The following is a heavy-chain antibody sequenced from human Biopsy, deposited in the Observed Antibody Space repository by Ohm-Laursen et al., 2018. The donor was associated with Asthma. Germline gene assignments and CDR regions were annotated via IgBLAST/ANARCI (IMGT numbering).Heavy chain of an antibody. CDR1: GYTFINYA. CDR3: ARTYYDFLTGQVNDVFAI. CDR2: INAGNGNT. V-gene: IGHV1-3*01. Sequence: ASVKVSCKASGYTFINYAIHWVRQAPGQRLEWMGWINAGNGNTRYSQKFQGRVTITRDTSASTAYMDLSSLRSEDTAVYYCARTYYDFLTGQVNDVFAIWGQGTMVTVSS. J-gene: IGHJ3*02. D-gene: IGHD3-9*01.